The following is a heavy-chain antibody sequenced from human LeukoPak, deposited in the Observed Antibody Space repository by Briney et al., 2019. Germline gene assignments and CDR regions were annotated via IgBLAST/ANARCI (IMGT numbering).Heavy chain of an antibody. Sequence: GGSLRLSCAASGLTFSIYGMHWVRQAPGKGLEWVAVIGHDGSSQWYADSVKGQFTISRDNSQNMLYLQMNSLRVEDTAIYYCARDKGAGRYFDYWGQGILVAVSS. V-gene: IGHV3-33*08. D-gene: IGHD3-16*02. CDR1: GLTFSIYG. J-gene: IGHJ4*02. CDR3: ARDKGAGRYFDY. CDR2: IGHDGSSQ.